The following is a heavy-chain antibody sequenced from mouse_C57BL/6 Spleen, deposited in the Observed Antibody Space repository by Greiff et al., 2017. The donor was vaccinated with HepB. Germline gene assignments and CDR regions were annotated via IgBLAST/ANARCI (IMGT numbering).Heavy chain of an antibody. Sequence: VQLKQSGAELVRPGASVKLSCTASGFTFNDDYMHWVKQRPEQGLEWIGWIGTENGDTEYASKVQGKATITADTSSITAYLQLISLTAEDTAFYYCTTGYSAWFADWGQGTLVTVSA. CDR2: IGTENGDT. CDR1: GFTFNDDY. V-gene: IGHV14-4*01. D-gene: IGHD2-3*01. J-gene: IGHJ3*01. CDR3: TTGYSAWFAD.